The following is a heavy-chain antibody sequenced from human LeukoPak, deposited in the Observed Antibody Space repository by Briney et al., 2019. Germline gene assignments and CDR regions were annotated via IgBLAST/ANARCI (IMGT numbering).Heavy chain of an antibody. J-gene: IGHJ6*03. Sequence: GGSLRLSCAASGFTFSSYGMHWVRQAPGKGLEWVAFIRYDGSNKYYADSVKGRFTISRDNSKNTLYLQMNSLRAEDTAVYYCAKSPDPSDIVVTYMDVWGKGTTVTVSS. V-gene: IGHV3-30*02. CDR3: AKSPDPSDIVVTYMDV. CDR1: GFTFSSYG. CDR2: IRYDGSNK. D-gene: IGHD2-2*01.